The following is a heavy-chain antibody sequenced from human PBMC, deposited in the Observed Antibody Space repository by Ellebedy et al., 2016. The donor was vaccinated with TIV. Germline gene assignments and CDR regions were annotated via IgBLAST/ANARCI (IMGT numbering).Heavy chain of an antibody. CDR1: GFTFSSYA. D-gene: IGHD6-19*01. V-gene: IGHV3-30*14. J-gene: IGHJ4*02. CDR2: ISYDGSNK. Sequence: GGSLRLXCAASGFTFSSYAMHWVRQAPGKGLEWVAVISYDGSNKYYADSVKGRFTISRENAKNSLYLQMNSLRAGDTAVYYCARGRSLAVANFDYWGQGTLVTVSS. CDR3: ARGRSLAVANFDY.